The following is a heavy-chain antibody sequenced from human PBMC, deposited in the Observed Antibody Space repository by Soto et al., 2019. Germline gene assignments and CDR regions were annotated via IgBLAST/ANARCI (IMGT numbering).Heavy chain of an antibody. Sequence: GGSLRLSCAASGFTISSYGMSWVRQAPGKGLEWVSNIKEDGSEKYYVDSVKGRFTISRDNAKNSLYLQMNSLRAEDTAVYYCARVGNVLRYFDWFSDAFDIWGQGTMVTVSS. CDR1: GFTISSYG. J-gene: IGHJ3*02. CDR3: ARVGNVLRYFDWFSDAFDI. CDR2: IKEDGSEK. D-gene: IGHD3-9*01. V-gene: IGHV3-7*05.